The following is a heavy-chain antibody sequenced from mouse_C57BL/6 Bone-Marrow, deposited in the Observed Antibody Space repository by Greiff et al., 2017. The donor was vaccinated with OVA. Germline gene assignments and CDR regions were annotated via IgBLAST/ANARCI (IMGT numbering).Heavy chain of an antibody. J-gene: IGHJ3*01. CDR1: GYTFTSYW. D-gene: IGHD2-4*01. Sequence: VQLQQPGAELVKPGASVKLSCKASGYTFTSYWMHWVKQRPGQGLEWIGMIHPNSGSTNYNEKFKSKATLTVDKSSSTAYMQLSSLTSEDSAVYYCARGLRRNAYWGQGTLVTVSA. V-gene: IGHV1-64*01. CDR3: ARGLRRNAY. CDR2: IHPNSGST.